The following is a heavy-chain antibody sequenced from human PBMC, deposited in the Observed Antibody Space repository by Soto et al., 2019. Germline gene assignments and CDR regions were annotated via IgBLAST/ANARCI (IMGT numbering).Heavy chain of an antibody. Sequence: QVQLVESGGGVVQPGRSLRLSCAASGFTFSSYGMHWVRQAPGKGLEWVAVIWYDGSNKYYADSVKGRFTISRDNSKNTLYLQMNSLRAEDTAVHYCAREFPMGLVSDYWGQGTLVTVSS. J-gene: IGHJ4*02. CDR3: AREFPMGLVSDY. CDR2: IWYDGSNK. V-gene: IGHV3-33*01. CDR1: GFTFSSYG. D-gene: IGHD2-21*01.